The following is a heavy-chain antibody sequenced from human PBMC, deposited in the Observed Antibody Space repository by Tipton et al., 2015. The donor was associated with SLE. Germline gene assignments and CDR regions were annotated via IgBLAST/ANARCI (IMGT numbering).Heavy chain of an antibody. Sequence: SLRLSCAASGFTFDDYGMSWVRQAPGKGLEWVSGINWNGGSTGYADSVKGRFTISRDNAKNSLYLQMNSLRAEDTALYYCARGPGYCSSTSCGYYYGMDVWGQGTTVTVSS. CDR1: GFTFDDYG. J-gene: IGHJ6*02. D-gene: IGHD2-2*01. CDR2: INWNGGST. CDR3: ARGPGYCSSTSCGYYYGMDV. V-gene: IGHV3-20*04.